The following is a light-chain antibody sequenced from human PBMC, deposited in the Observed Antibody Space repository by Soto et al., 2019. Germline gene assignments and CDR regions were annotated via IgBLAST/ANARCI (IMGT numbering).Light chain of an antibody. Sequence: EIVMTQSPATLSVSPGERVTLSCRASQSISSNLAWYQQKPGQAPRVVIYGASTRATGVPARFSGSGSGTEFTLTISSLQSEDFAVYYCQQYNNWPPFTFGPGTKVDIK. CDR2: GAS. J-gene: IGKJ3*01. CDR3: QQYNNWPPFT. V-gene: IGKV3-15*01. CDR1: QSISSN.